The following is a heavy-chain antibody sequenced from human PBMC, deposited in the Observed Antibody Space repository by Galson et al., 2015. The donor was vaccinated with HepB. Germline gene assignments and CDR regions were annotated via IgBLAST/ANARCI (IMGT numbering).Heavy chain of an antibody. CDR3: ARNDIVVVPGWFAP. Sequence: SCKASGYTFTSHGIRWVRQAPGQGLEWMGWISAYNGNTNYAQKLQGRVPMTTDTSTSTAYMELRSPRSDDTALYYCARNDIVVVPGWFAPWGQGALVTVSS. V-gene: IGHV1-18*01. J-gene: IGHJ5*02. CDR2: ISAYNGNT. D-gene: IGHD2-2*01. CDR1: GYTFTSHG.